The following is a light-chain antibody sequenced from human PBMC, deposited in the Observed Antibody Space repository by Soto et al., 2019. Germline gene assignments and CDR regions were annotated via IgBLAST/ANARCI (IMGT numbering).Light chain of an antibody. J-gene: IGKJ1*01. CDR2: KVS. V-gene: IGKV2-30*01. CDR3: MQGTHRPWT. CDR1: QSLENSDGNTF. Sequence: DVVMTQSPLSLPVTLGQPASISCRSSQSLENSDGNTFLNWFQQRPGQSPRRLNYKVSNRDSGVPDRFSGSGSGTDFTRKISRVEAEDVGVYYCMQGTHRPWTFGQGTKVEIK.